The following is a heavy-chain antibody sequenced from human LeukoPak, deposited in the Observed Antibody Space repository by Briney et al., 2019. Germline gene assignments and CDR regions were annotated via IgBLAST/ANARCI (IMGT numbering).Heavy chain of an antibody. CDR3: ARLDEGFYYDGTGYNF. J-gene: IGHJ4*02. D-gene: IGHD3-22*01. V-gene: IGHV5-51*01. CDR1: GYRFTNYR. Sequence: PGESLKISCKGSGYRFTNYRIGWVRQMPGKGPEWMGIIYPGDSETTYSPSFQGQVTISADKSINTAYLQWSTLKASDTAMYYCARLDEGFYYDGTGYNFWGQGTLVTVST. CDR2: IYPGDSET.